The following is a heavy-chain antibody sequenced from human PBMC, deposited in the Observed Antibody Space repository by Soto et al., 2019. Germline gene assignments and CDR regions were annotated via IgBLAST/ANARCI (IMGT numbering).Heavy chain of an antibody. V-gene: IGHV3-30*19. J-gene: IGHJ4*02. CDR2: TSYDGNNK. CDR3: ARWGTTGGFDL. D-gene: IGHD3-16*01. Sequence: QVHLVESGGGVVQPGTSLRLSCAASGVRFKSFVMHWVRQAPGKGLEWVAFTSYDGNNKDYGDSVKGRFTVSRDNSQNTLHLQMDFLRPEDTALYYCARWGTTGGFDLWGQGTLVSVSS. CDR1: GVRFKSFV.